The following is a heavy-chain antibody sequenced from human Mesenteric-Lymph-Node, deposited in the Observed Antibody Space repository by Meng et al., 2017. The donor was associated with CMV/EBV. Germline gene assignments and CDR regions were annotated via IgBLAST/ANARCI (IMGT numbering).Heavy chain of an antibody. Sequence: SAFTLSSYAMHWVRQAPGKGLEWVAVISHDGGIKYYADSVEGRFAISRDNSKNTLYLQMNRLGAEDTAVYYCARDRETSAIHYFDYWGQGTLVTVSS. D-gene: IGHD5-24*01. J-gene: IGHJ4*02. CDR1: AFTLSSYA. V-gene: IGHV3-30*09. CDR3: ARDRETSAIHYFDY. CDR2: ISHDGGIK.